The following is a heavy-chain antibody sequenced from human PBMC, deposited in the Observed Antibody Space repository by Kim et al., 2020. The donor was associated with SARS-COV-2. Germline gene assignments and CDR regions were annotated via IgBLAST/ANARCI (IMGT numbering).Heavy chain of an antibody. J-gene: IGHJ5*02. V-gene: IGHV4-59*09. Sequence: SPALESRVTISVDTSKNQFTLKLSSVTAADTGVDYCARGLVAGTTGWFDPWGQRTLVTVSS. CDR3: ARGLVAGTTGWFDP. D-gene: IGHD6-19*01.